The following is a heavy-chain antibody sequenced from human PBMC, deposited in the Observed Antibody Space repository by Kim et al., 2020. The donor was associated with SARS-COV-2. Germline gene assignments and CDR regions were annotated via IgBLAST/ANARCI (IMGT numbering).Heavy chain of an antibody. Sequence: SETLSLTCSVSGGSIYSSSYYWGWIRQPPGKGLEWIGTIYYSETTYYNPSLRGRVTISVDTSKNQFSLNLNSVTAADTAVYYCARYTSASTGRYFDYWGQGTLVTVSS. D-gene: IGHD2-2*02. CDR3: ARYTSASTGRYFDY. V-gene: IGHV4-39*01. CDR1: GGSIYSSSYY. J-gene: IGHJ4*02. CDR2: IYYSETT.